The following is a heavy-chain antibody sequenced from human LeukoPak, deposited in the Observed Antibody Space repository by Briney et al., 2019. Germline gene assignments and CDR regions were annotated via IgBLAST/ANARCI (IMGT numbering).Heavy chain of an antibody. Sequence: SETLSLTCTVSGGSISSGSYYWSWLRQPAGTGLEWIGRIYTSGSTNYNPSLKSRVTISVDTSKNQFSLKLSSVTAADTAVYYCARGYYYYMDVWGKGTTVTVSS. CDR2: IYTSGST. V-gene: IGHV4-61*02. CDR1: GGSISSGSYY. J-gene: IGHJ6*03. CDR3: ARGYYYYMDV.